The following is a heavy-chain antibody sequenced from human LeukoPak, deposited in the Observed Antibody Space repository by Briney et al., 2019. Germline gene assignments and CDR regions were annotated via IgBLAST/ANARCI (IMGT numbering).Heavy chain of an antibody. CDR2: IYYSGST. D-gene: IGHD4-17*01. V-gene: IGHV4-39*01. CDR3: ARHQNGDPYNWFDP. Sequence: KPSETLSLTCTVSGGSISSSSYYWGWIRQPPGKGLEWIGSIYYSGSTYYNPSLKSRVTISVDTSKNQFSLKLSSVTAADTAVYYCARHQNGDPYNWFDPWGQGTLVTVSS. J-gene: IGHJ5*02. CDR1: GGSISSSSYY.